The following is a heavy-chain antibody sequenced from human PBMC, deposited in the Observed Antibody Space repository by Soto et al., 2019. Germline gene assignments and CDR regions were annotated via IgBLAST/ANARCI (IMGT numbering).Heavy chain of an antibody. J-gene: IGHJ5*02. D-gene: IGHD6-13*01. CDR2: ISFDGGNQ. CDR3: ERDSRITAAGTGGWFDH. V-gene: IGHV3-33*05. CDR1: GFDFNTYG. Sequence: QVQLVQSGGGVVQPGRSLRLSCAASGFDFNTYGLHWVRQAPGKGLEWVAGISFDGGNQYYADSVKGRFTISRDKSNNTIFLQRNSLGAEDMTIYYCERDSRITAAGTGGWFDHWGQGNLVIVS.